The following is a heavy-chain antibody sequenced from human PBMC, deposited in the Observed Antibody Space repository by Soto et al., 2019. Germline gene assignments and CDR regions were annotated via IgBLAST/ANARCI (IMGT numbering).Heavy chain of an antibody. J-gene: IGHJ6*03. D-gene: IGHD1-1*01. CDR2: IHYTGGT. CDR3: ARTSGSRSLNFSFYMEV. V-gene: IGHV4-30-4*01. Sequence: SETLSLTCNVSGVSISIEHYHWAWIRHSPGKDLEWIGYIHYTGGTQYNPSLRSRLTMSVDTSKNQFSLRLSSVTAADSAVYYCARTSGSRSLNFSFYMEVWGKGTTVTVS. CDR1: GVSISIEHYH.